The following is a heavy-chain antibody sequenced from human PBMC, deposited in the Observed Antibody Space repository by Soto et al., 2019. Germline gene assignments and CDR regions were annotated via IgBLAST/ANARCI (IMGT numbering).Heavy chain of an antibody. Sequence: SETLSLTCAVSGGSISSSNWWSWVRQPPGKGLEWIGEIYHSGSTNYNPSLKSRVTISVDKSKNQFSLKLSSVTAADTAVYYCARSPDYGDTRGYYFDYWGQGTLVTVSS. CDR2: IYHSGST. CDR3: ARSPDYGDTRGYYFDY. V-gene: IGHV4-4*02. D-gene: IGHD4-17*01. CDR1: GGSISSSNW. J-gene: IGHJ4*02.